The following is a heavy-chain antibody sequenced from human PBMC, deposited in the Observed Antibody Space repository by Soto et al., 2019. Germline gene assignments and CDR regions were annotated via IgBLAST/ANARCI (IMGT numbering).Heavy chain of an antibody. Sequence: EVQLVESGGGLVKPGGSLRLSCTASGFTFSGYRMTWVRQAPGKGLEWVAALSSGSDYIYYADPVKGRFIISRDNAKDSRYLQMNSPRAEDTAVYYCARVGIFTGYDKWGQGTLVTVSS. CDR1: GFTFSGYR. CDR3: ARVGIFTGYDK. D-gene: IGHD5-12*01. V-gene: IGHV3-21*01. J-gene: IGHJ4*02. CDR2: LSSGSDYI.